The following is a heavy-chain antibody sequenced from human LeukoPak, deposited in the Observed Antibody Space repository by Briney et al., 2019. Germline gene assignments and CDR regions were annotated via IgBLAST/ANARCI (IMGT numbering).Heavy chain of an antibody. CDR2: MNPNSGNT. D-gene: IGHD5-18*01. V-gene: IGHV1-8*01. CDR3: ARDGDVDTAMVSTLDYYYYGMDV. CDR1: GFTFTSHD. Sequence: ASVKVSCKASGFTFTSHDYNWVRQATGQGLEWMGWMNPNSGNTGYAQKFQGRVTMTRDTSITTVYMELSSLRSEDTAVYYCARDGDVDTAMVSTLDYYYYGMDVWGQGTTVTVSS. J-gene: IGHJ6*02.